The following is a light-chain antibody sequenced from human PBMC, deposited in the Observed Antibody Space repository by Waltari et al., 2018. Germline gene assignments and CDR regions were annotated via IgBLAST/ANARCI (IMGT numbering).Light chain of an antibody. CDR1: ESISSW. CDR3: QQYDTFSAT. V-gene: IGKV1-5*03. CDR2: KAS. Sequence: DIQMTQSPSTLSASVGDRVTISCRASESISSWLAWYQQRPGKAPRLLIYKASRLESGVPSMFSGRGSGTEFTLTITRLQPDDFATYYCQQYDTFSATFGPGTTVEI. J-gene: IGKJ1*01.